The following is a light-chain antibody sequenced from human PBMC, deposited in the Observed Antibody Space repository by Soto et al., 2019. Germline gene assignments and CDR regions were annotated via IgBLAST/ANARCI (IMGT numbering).Light chain of an antibody. CDR1: QDIDTY. Sequence: DILMTQSPSSLSASVGDRVTITCQASQDIDTYLNWYQRKPGKAPKLLISHASSLQAGDPSRFSGGGSVTYLTFPISSLQPKHVPSHSRKHYDKLPGTCAQGTQVDIK. J-gene: IGKJ5*01. V-gene: IGKV1-33*01. CDR3: KHYDKLPGT. CDR2: HAS.